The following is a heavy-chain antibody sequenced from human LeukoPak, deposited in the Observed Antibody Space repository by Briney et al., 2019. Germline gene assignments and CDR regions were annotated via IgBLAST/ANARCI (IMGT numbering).Heavy chain of an antibody. CDR3: ARVRYYDNSSGLDY. CDR2: INPNSGGT. D-gene: IGHD3-22*01. V-gene: IGHV1-2*02. CDR1: GYTFTDYY. J-gene: IGHJ4*02. Sequence: ASVNVSCKASGYTFTDYYIHWVRQAPGQGLEWMGWINPNSGGTNYAQKFQGRVTMTRDTSISTAYMELRRLRSDDTAVYYCARVRYYDNSSGLDYWGQGTPVIVSS.